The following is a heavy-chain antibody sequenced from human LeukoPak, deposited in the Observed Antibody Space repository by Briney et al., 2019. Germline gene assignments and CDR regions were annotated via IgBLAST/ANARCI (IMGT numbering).Heavy chain of an antibody. J-gene: IGHJ5*02. D-gene: IGHD3-22*01. CDR2: IRYDGDNK. CDR1: GFTFSSYG. CDR3: ARHYYDSSGPRFDP. V-gene: IGHV3-30*02. Sequence: GGSLRLSCAASGFTFSSYGMRWVRQAPGKGLEWVTFIRYDGDNKYYAHSLKGRFTISRDNSKNTLYLQMNSLRAEDTAVYYCARHYYDSSGPRFDPWGQGTLVTVSS.